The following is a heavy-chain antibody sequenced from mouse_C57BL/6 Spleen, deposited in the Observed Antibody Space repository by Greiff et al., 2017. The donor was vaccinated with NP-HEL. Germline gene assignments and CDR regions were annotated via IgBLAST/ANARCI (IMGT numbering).Heavy chain of an antibody. CDR2: ISYDGSN. V-gene: IGHV3-6*01. J-gene: IGHJ1*03. CDR1: GYSITSGYY. CDR3: ARNYGSSYWYFDV. Sequence: VQLKESGPGLVKPSQSLSLTCSVTGYSITSGYYWNWIRQFPGNKLEWMGYISYDGSNNYNPSLKNRISITRDTSKNQFFLKLNSVTTEDTATYDCARNYGSSYWYFDVWGTGTTVTVSS. D-gene: IGHD1-1*01.